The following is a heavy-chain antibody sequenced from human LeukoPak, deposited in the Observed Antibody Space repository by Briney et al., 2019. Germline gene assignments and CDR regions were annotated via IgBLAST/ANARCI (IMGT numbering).Heavy chain of an antibody. CDR2: INSDGSST. D-gene: IGHD2-2*01. CDR3: ARIPSCSSTSCQDY. J-gene: IGHJ4*02. CDR1: GFTFSSYW. Sequence: GGSLRLSCAASGFTFSSYWMHWARQAPGKGLVWVSRINSDGSSTSYADSVKGRFTISRDNAKNTLYLQMNSLRAEDTAVYYCARIPSCSSTSCQDYWGQGTLVTVSS. V-gene: IGHV3-74*01.